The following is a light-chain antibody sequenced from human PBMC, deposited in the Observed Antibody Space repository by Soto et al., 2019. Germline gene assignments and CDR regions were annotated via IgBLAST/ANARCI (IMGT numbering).Light chain of an antibody. J-gene: IGKJ5*01. CDR1: QSVSSY. CDR3: QQRSNWPPPIT. V-gene: IGKV3-11*01. Sequence: EIVLTQSPATLSLSPGERATLSCRASQSVSSYLAWYQQKPGQAPRLLIYDASNRATGIPARFSGSGSGTDFTLTISSLEPEDLAVYYCQQRSNWPPPITFGQGTRLEIK. CDR2: DAS.